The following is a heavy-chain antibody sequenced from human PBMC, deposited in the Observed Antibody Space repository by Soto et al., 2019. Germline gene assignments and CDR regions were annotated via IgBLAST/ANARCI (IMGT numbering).Heavy chain of an antibody. CDR1: GFTFSTYA. CDR2: ISSDGSNK. Sequence: QVQLVESGGGVVQPGKSLRLSCAASGFTFSTYAIHWVRQAPGKGLEWVAMISSDGSNKYYADSVKGRFTISRDNSENTLWLQMYSLRREDTAVYYCARPRFISAPNNRFDPWGQGTLVTVSS. J-gene: IGHJ5*02. CDR3: ARPRFISAPNNRFDP. D-gene: IGHD6-19*01. V-gene: IGHV3-30-3*01.